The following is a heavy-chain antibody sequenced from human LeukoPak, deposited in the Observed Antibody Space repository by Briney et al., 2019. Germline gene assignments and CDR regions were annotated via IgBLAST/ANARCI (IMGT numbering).Heavy chain of an antibody. D-gene: IGHD6-13*01. V-gene: IGHV4-59*08. Sequence: SETLSLTCTVSGGSISSHYWSWIRQPPGKGLEWIGYIYYSGSTNYNPSLKSRVTISVDTFKNQFSLKLSSVTAADTAVYYCARHGRGAAAGSDYWGQGTLVTVSS. CDR2: IYYSGST. CDR3: ARHGRGAAAGSDY. CDR1: GGSISSHY. J-gene: IGHJ4*02.